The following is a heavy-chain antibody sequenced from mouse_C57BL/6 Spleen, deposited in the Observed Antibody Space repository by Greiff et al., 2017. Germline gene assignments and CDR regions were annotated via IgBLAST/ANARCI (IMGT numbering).Heavy chain of an antibody. J-gene: IGHJ2*01. CDR3: ARHEDLNWEGYYFDY. Sequence: QVQLKESGAELVKPGASVKLSCKASGYTFTEYTIHWVKQRSGQGLEWIGWFYPGSGSIKYNEKFKDKATLTADKSSSTVYMELSRLTSEDSAVYFCARHEDLNWEGYYFDYWGQGTTLTVSA. V-gene: IGHV1-62-2*01. CDR2: FYPGSGSI. D-gene: IGHD4-1*02. CDR1: GYTFTEYT.